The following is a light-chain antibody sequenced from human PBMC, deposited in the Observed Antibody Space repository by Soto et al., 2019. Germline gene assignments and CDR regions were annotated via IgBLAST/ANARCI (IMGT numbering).Light chain of an antibody. CDR3: MPSLELPRT. CDR2: EVS. CDR1: QSLLHSDGKTY. V-gene: IGKV2D-29*01. J-gene: IGKJ1*01. Sequence: DIVMTQTPISLSVTPGQPTSISCKSSQSLLHSDGKTYLSWYLQKPGQPPQLLISEVSNRFSGVPDRFSGSGSGTDFTLKISLVEADDVGVYYCMPSLELPRTFGQGTKVEIK.